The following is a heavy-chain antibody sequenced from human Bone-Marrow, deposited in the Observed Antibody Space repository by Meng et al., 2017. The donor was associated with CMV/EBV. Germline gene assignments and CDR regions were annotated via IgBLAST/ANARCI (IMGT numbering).Heavy chain of an antibody. CDR3: ARDTLPKYYDFWSGFDY. CDR1: GFTFSSYS. J-gene: IGHJ4*02. Sequence: GESLKISCAASGFTFSSYSMNWVRQAPGKGLEWVSSISSSSSYIYYADSVKGRFTISRDNAKNSLYLQMNSLRAEDTAVYYCARDTLPKYYDFWSGFDYWGQGNLVTVSS. V-gene: IGHV3-21*01. D-gene: IGHD3-3*01. CDR2: ISSSSSYI.